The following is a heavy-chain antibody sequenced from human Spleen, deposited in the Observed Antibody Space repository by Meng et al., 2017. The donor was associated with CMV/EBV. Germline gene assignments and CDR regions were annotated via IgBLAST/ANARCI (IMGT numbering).Heavy chain of an antibody. D-gene: IGHD6-19*01. J-gene: IGHJ5*02. CDR3: ARSLPPGWYANWFDP. Sequence: VSSNSAAWNSLRQSQSRGLEWLGRTYYRSKWYHDYAVSVKSRITLNPDTSKNQFSLQLNSVTPEDTAVYYCARSLPPGWYANWFDPWGQGTLVTVSS. CDR2: TYYRSKWYH. CDR1: VSSNSAA. V-gene: IGHV6-1*01.